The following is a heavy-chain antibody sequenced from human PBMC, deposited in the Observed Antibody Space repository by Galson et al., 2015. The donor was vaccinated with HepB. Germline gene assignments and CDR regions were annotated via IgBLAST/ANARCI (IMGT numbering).Heavy chain of an antibody. CDR1: GYSFTNYW. V-gene: IGHV5-51*01. CDR3: ARHEGLRRDWFDP. D-gene: IGHD4-17*01. Sequence: CKGSGYSFTNYWIGWVRQMPGKGLEWMGIIYPGDSDTRYSPSFQGLVTISADKSFSTAYLQWSSLKASDTAMYYCARHEGLRRDWFDPWGQGTLVTVSS. CDR2: IYPGDSDT. J-gene: IGHJ5*02.